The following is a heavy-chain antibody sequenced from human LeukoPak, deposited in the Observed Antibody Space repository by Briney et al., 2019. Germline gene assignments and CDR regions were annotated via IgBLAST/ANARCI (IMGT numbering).Heavy chain of an antibody. J-gene: IGHJ6*03. CDR2: IIPIFGTA. CDR1: GYTLSSYG. Sequence: SVKVSCKASGYTLSSYGISWVRQAPGQGLEWMGGIIPIFGTANYAQKFQGRVTITADKSTSTAYMELSSLRSEDTAVYYCARSVGLAAATAYYYYYMDVWGKGTTVTVSS. D-gene: IGHD6-13*01. V-gene: IGHV1-69*06. CDR3: ARSVGLAAATAYYYYYMDV.